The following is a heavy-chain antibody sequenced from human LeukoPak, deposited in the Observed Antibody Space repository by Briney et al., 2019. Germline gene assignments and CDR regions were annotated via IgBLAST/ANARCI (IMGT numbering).Heavy chain of an antibody. J-gene: IGHJ5*02. D-gene: IGHD2-21*02. CDR3: ARSVTVTATIWFDP. V-gene: IGHV4-61*02. CDR2: FHTSGST. CDR1: GGSISSGNYY. Sequence: SETLSLTCTVSGGSISSGNYYWSWIRQPAGKGLEWIGRFHTSGSTNYNPSLKSRVTISVDTSKNQFSLKLSSVTAADTAVYYCARSVTVTATIWFDPWGQGTLVTVSS.